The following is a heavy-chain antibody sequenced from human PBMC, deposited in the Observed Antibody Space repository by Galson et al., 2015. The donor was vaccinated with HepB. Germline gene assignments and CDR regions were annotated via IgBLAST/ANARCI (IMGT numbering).Heavy chain of an antibody. V-gene: IGHV5-51*01. CDR1: GYSFTNYW. J-gene: IGHJ4*02. CDR2: IHPGDSNT. D-gene: IGHD5-24*01. CDR3: ARQEGDMATIGLDY. Sequence: QSGAEVKKPGESLKISCKGSGYSFTNYWIGWVRQMPGKGLEWMGIIHPGDSNTKYSPSFQGQVTISADKSISTADLQWSSLKASDTAIYYCARQEGDMATIGLDYWGQGTLVTVSS.